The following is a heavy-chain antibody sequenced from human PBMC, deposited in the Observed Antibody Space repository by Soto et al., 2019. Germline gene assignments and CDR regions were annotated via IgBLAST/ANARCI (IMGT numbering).Heavy chain of an antibody. J-gene: IGHJ4*02. V-gene: IGHV3-74*01. D-gene: IGHD3-10*01. CDR2: IKSDGSNI. CDR3: ARGGFSGSGSFIQGDY. CDR1: GFTFSSYW. Sequence: EVQLVESGGGLVQPGGSLRLSCAASGFTFSSYWMHWVRQAPGKGLVWVSRIKSDGSNINYADSVKGRFTISRDNAKNTMYLQMNILRAEDTAIYYCARGGFSGSGSFIQGDYWGQGTLVTVSS.